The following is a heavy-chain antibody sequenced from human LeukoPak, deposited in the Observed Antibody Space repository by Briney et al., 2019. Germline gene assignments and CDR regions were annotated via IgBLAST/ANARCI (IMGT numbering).Heavy chain of an antibody. D-gene: IGHD3-22*01. J-gene: IGHJ3*02. V-gene: IGHV4-59*01. Sequence: SETLSLTCTVSGGSISSYCWSWIRQPPGKGLEWIGYIYYSGSTNYNPSLKSRVTISVDTSKNQFSLKLSSVTAADTAVYYCARESYDSSGYYYVGAFDIWGQGTMVTVSS. CDR1: GGSISSYC. CDR3: ARESYDSSGYYYVGAFDI. CDR2: IYYSGST.